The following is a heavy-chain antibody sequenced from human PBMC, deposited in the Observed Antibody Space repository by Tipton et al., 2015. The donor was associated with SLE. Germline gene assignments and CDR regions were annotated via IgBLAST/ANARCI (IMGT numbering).Heavy chain of an antibody. CDR2: IKEDGSEK. J-gene: IGHJ1*01. CDR1: GFRFSRSW. CDR3: ARFGLFD. Sequence: GSLKLSCAASGFRFSRSWMNWVRQAPGKGLEWVANIKEDGSEKHYVDSVKDRLTISRDNAKNLLYLQMNSLRAEDTAVYYCARFGLFDWGQGTLVTVSS. D-gene: IGHD2-21*01. V-gene: IGHV3-7*01.